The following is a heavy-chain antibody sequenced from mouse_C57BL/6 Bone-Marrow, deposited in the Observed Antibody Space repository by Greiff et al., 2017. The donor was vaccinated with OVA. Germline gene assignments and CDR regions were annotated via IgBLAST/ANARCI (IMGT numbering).Heavy chain of an antibody. Sequence: VQLQQSGAELARPGASVKLSCKASGYTFTSYGISWVKQRPGQGLEWIGEIYPRSGNTYYNEKFKGKATLTADKSSSTAYMELRSLTSEDSAVYFGASGTAWFAYWGRGTRVTVTA. CDR3: ASGTAWFAY. CDR1: GYTFTSYG. D-gene: IGHD3-3*01. V-gene: IGHV1-81*01. J-gene: IGHJ3*01. CDR2: IYPRSGNT.